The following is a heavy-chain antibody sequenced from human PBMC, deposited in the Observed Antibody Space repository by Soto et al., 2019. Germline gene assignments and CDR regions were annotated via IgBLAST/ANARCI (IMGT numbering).Heavy chain of an antibody. D-gene: IGHD5-12*01. CDR1: GLTFSSSA. J-gene: IGHJ4*02. V-gene: IGHV1-58*01. Sequence: QMQLVQSGPEVRKPGTSVKVSCKASGLTFSSSAVQWVRQARGQRLEWIGWIVVGSGSTKYAQKFQARVTITRDMSTSTAYMELSSLRSEDTAVYYCAAPPNRDAYNYGYWGQGTLVTVSS. CDR3: AAPPNRDAYNYGY. CDR2: IVVGSGST.